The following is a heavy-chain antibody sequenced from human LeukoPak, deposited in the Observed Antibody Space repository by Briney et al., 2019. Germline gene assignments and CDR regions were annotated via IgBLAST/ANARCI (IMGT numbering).Heavy chain of an antibody. D-gene: IGHD6-13*01. CDR1: GGSISSSSDY. Sequence: SETLSLTCTVSGGSISSSSDYWGWIRQPPGKGLEWIGSIYYSGSTYYNPSLKSRVTISVDTSKNQFSLKLSSVTAADTAVYYCARDLPHWSSSWPTIDYWGQGTLVTVSS. CDR3: ARDLPHWSSSWPTIDY. CDR2: IYYSGST. V-gene: IGHV4-39*07. J-gene: IGHJ4*02.